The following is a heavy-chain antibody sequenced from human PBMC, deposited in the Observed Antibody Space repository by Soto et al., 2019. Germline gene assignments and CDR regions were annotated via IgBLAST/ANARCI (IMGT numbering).Heavy chain of an antibody. CDR2: ISAYDGNT. D-gene: IGHD1-26*01. V-gene: IGHV1-18*04. CDR1: GYTFTNYG. Sequence: QVQLVQSGSEVKKPGASVKVSCRASGYTFTNYGITWVRQAPGQGLEWMGWISAYDGNTAYPQKFQGRVTMTTDTSTSKDYMEMRSLRSDDTAVYYCARDGIGGWFHKSYWGQGTLVTVSS. J-gene: IGHJ1*01. CDR3: ARDGIGGWFHKSY.